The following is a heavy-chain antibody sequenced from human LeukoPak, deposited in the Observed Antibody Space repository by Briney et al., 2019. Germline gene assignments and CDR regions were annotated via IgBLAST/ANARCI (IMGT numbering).Heavy chain of an antibody. CDR3: ARGIWFGELFYFDY. CDR1: GGSISSGGYY. Sequence: SQTLSLTCTVSGGSISSGGYYWSWIRQHPGKGLEWIGNIFYSGSTYYRPSLKSRVTISVDTSKNQFSLKLSSVTAADTAVYHCARGIWFGELFYFDYWGQGTLVTVSS. D-gene: IGHD3-10*01. J-gene: IGHJ4*02. V-gene: IGHV4-31*03. CDR2: IFYSGST.